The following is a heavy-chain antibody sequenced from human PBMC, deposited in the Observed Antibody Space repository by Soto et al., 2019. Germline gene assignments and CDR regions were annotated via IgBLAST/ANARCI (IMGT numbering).Heavy chain of an antibody. D-gene: IGHD3-9*01. J-gene: IGHJ5*02. CDR2: ISSSSSYI. V-gene: IGHV3-21*01. CDR3: ARGSDISSTDGWFDP. CDR1: GFTFSSYS. Sequence: EVQLVESGGGLVKPGGSLRLSCAASGFTFSSYSMNWVRQAPGKGLELVSSISSSSSYIYYADSVKGRFTISRDNAKNSLYLQMNSLRAEDTAVYYCARGSDISSTDGWFDPWGQGTLVTVSS.